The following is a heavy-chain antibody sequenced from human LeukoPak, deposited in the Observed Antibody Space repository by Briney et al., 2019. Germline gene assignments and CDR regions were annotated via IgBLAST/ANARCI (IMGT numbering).Heavy chain of an antibody. CDR3: ARDEMRYYYGSGSHRGFDY. D-gene: IGHD3-10*01. J-gene: IGHJ4*02. Sequence: PSESLSLTCTVSGGSISGGDYYGSWIRQPPGKGLEWIGYIYYSGSTYYNPSLKSRVTISVDTSKNQFSLKLSSVTAADTAVYYCARDEMRYYYGSGSHRGFDYWGQGTLVTVSS. V-gene: IGHV4-30-4*01. CDR2: IYYSGST. CDR1: GGSISGGDYY.